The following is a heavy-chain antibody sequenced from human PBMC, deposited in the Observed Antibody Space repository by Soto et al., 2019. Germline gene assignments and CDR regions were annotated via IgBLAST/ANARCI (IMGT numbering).Heavy chain of an antibody. CDR1: GGSISSGDYY. Sequence: TSETLSLTCTVSGGSISSGDYYWSWIRQPPGKGLEWIGNIYYSGSTYYNPSLKSRVTISVDTSKNQFSLKLSSVTAADTAVYYCARDSSSSSGGDYWGQGTLVTVSS. V-gene: IGHV4-30-4*01. CDR3: ARDSSSSSGGDY. J-gene: IGHJ4*02. D-gene: IGHD6-6*01. CDR2: IYYSGST.